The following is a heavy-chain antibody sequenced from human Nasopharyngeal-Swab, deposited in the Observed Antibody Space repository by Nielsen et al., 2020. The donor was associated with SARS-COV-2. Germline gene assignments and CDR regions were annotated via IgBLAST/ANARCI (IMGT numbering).Heavy chain of an antibody. CDR1: GFTFNNCN. Sequence: GESLKISCAASGFTFNNCNFNWVRQAPGKGLEWVANIKQDGSELYYVDSVKGRFTISRDNAKNSLFLQMNSLRAEDTAGYYCARDRTDYDFWSHYYTYYLDYWGQGTLVTVSS. J-gene: IGHJ4*02. CDR3: ARDRTDYDFWSHYYTYYLDY. D-gene: IGHD3-3*01. CDR2: IKQDGSEL. V-gene: IGHV3-7*01.